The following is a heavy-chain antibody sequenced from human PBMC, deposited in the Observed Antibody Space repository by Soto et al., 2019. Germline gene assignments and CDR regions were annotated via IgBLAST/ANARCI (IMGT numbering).Heavy chain of an antibody. J-gene: IGHJ5*02. V-gene: IGHV3-23*01. D-gene: IGHD2-8*01. CDR2: ISGNGATT. Sequence: EVQLLQSGGGLGQPGGSLRLSCEASGFSFTFYAMSWVRQAPGKGLEWVSAISGNGATTFYADSMKGRFTISRDNSRDTLYLQMNRLRAEDTAVYFCAREQCSPLDRYCADGGVDWGDPWGRGTLVTVSS. CDR3: AREQCSPLDRYCADGGVDWGDP. CDR1: GFSFTFYA.